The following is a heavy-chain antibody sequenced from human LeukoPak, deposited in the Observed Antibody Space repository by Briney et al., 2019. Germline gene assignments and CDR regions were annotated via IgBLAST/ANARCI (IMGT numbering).Heavy chain of an antibody. J-gene: IGHJ6*02. CDR1: KFIFTTYT. Sequence: GGSLRLSCAVSKFIFTTYTMTWVRQAPGKGLEWVSSVRRGGASTYYANSVKGRFTISRDSSNNTVYLQMRSLRAEDSAVYYCAKDSYGFDVWGQGTTVSVSS. CDR3: AKDSYGFDV. CDR2: VRRGGAST. V-gene: IGHV3-23*01.